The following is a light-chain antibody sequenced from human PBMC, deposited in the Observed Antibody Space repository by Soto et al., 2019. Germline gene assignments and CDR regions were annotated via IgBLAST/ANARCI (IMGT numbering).Light chain of an antibody. CDR3: QQYGSSPPIT. V-gene: IGKV3-20*01. CDR1: QSVSSSY. J-gene: IGKJ5*01. CDR2: GAS. Sequence: EIVLTQSPGTLALSPGERATLSCRASQSVSSSYLAWYQQKPGQAPRLLIYGASSRATGIPDRFSGSGSGTDFTLTISRLEPEDFAVCYCQQYGSSPPITFGQGTRLENK.